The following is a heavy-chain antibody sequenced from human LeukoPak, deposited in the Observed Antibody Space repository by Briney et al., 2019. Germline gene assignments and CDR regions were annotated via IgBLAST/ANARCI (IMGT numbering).Heavy chain of an antibody. CDR3: ARDEQQLPPAPFDY. CDR2: ISAYNGNT. CDR1: GYTFTSYG. Sequence: ASVKVSCKASGYTFTSYGISWLRQAPGQGLEWVGWISAYNGNTNYAQKLQGRVTMTTDTSTSTAYMELRSLRSDDTAVYYCARDEQQLPPAPFDYWGQGTLVTVSS. V-gene: IGHV1-18*01. D-gene: IGHD6-13*01. J-gene: IGHJ4*02.